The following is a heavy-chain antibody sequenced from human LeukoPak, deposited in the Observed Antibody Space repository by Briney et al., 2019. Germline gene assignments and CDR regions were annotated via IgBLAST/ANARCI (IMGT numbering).Heavy chain of an antibody. CDR2: IYYSGST. CDR1: GGSVSSGSYY. D-gene: IGHD6-25*01. J-gene: IGHJ4*02. Sequence: SETLSLTCTVSGGSVSSGSYYWSWIRQPPGKGLEWIGDIYYSGSTNYNPSLKSRVTISIDTSKNQFSLKLSSVTAADTAVYYCARTVSATPQVFDYWGQGTLVTVSS. CDR3: ARTVSATPQVFDY. V-gene: IGHV4-61*01.